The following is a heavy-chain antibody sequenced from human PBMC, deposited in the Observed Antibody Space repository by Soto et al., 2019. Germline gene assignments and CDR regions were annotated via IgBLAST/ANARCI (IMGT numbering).Heavy chain of an antibody. CDR2: VHDSWGS. V-gene: IGHV4-59*08. J-gene: IGHJ6*02. CDR3: ARGQEGLDV. Sequence: SETLSLTCTVSGGSISNYYWSWFRQTPGKGLEWIGYVHDSWGSNYNPSLKSRVAISLDTSKSQFSLKLTSVTATDTATYYCARGQEGLDVCGQGTTVTVS. CDR1: GGSISNYY.